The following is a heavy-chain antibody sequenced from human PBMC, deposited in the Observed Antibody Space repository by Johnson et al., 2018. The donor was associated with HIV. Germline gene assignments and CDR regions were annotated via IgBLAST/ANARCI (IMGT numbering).Heavy chain of an antibody. J-gene: IGHJ3*02. D-gene: IGHD4-17*01. CDR2: GGST. V-gene: IGHV3-66*01. CDR3: AKGGMTTVTSCLAFDI. Sequence: GGSTYYADSVKGRFTISRDNSKNTLYLQMNSLRADDTAVYYCAKGGMTTVTSCLAFDIWGQGTRVTVSS.